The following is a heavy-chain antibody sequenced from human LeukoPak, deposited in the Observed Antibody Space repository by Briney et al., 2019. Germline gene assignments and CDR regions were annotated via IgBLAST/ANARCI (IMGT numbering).Heavy chain of an antibody. J-gene: IGHJ4*02. CDR2: ISHNGNIK. D-gene: IGHD6-19*01. Sequence: GGSLRHSCAASGFSFSNNTIHWVRQAPGKGLEWVAVISHNGNIKYYADSVKGRFTISRDNSKTTLFLHMASLSAEDAALYYCARAVPGTEDLNYWGQGTLVTVSS. CDR3: ARAVPGTEDLNY. CDR1: GFSFSNNT. V-gene: IGHV3-30*04.